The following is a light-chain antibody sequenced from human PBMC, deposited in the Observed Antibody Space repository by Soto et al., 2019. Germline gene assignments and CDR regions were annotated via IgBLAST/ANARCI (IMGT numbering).Light chain of an antibody. V-gene: IGKV2D-29*02. CDR1: QSLLHITGETF. CDR2: EVS. Sequence: DILMTQSPLSLSVAPGQPASFSCKSSQSLLHITGETFLFWYLQKPGQSPQLLIYEVSTRVSGVPDRFSGSGSGTDFTLEISRVETDDVGIYYCMQSTQLPPTFGQGTRLEIK. CDR3: MQSTQLPPT. J-gene: IGKJ5*01.